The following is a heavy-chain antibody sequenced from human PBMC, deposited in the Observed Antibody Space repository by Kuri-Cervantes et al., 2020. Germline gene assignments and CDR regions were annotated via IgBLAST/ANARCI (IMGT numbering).Heavy chain of an antibody. D-gene: IGHD6-13*01. CDR2: LNHDGSET. J-gene: IGHJ4*02. CDR3: TTGASSSWYELDY. CDR1: GFTFSNYW. V-gene: IGHV3-7*03. Sequence: GESLKISCAASGFTFSNYWMTWVRQTPGKGLEWVANLNHDGSETYYVDSVKGRFTISRDNAKNSLYLQMNSLKTEDTAVYYCTTGASSSWYELDYWGQGTLVTVSS.